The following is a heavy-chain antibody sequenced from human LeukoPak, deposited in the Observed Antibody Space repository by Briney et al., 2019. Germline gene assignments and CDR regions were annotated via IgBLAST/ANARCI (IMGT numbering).Heavy chain of an antibody. CDR2: IYTSGST. CDR1: GGSISSYY. J-gene: IGHJ5*02. D-gene: IGHD6-19*01. CDR3: ARDGIAVAENWFDP. V-gene: IGHV4-4*07. Sequence: SETLSLTCTVSGGSISSYYWIWIRQPAGKGLEWIGRIYTSGSTNYNPSLKSRVTMSVDTSKNQFSLKLSSVTAADTAVYYCARDGIAVAENWFDPWGQGTLVTVSS.